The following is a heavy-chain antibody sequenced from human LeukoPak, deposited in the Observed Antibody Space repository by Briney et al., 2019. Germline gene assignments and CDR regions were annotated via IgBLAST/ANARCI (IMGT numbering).Heavy chain of an antibody. CDR1: GGSISSRSYY. Sequence: SETLSLTSTVSGGSISSRSYYWGWLRQPPGRGLEWIGSIYYSGTTHYNPSLKSRVTISVDTSKNQFSLKLNSVTAADTAVYYCARSDLINYDSSAHGGLDYWGQGTLVTVSS. CDR3: ARSDLINYDSSAHGGLDY. J-gene: IGHJ4*02. D-gene: IGHD3-22*01. V-gene: IGHV4-39*01. CDR2: IYYSGTT.